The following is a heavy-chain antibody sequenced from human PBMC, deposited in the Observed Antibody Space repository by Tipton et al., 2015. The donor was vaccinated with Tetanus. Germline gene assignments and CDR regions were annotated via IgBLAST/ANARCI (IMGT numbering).Heavy chain of an antibody. Sequence: QLVQSGAELKKPGASVKVACKTSGYTFTSYDIHWVRQVSGQGLEWMGWMKPKSGDTGYAQKFRDRVTMTSDTSMNTAYMELSRLTSEDTALYYCATIGVAYQRSHDYWGQGTLVTVSS. D-gene: IGHD1-26*01. CDR1: GYTFTSYD. J-gene: IGHJ4*02. V-gene: IGHV1-8*02. CDR2: MKPKSGDT. CDR3: ATIGVAYQRSHDY.